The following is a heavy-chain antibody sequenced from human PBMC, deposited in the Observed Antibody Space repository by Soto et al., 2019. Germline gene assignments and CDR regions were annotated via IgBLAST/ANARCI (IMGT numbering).Heavy chain of an antibody. CDR3: TTLGEWGSYSGY. CDR1: GFKFSAFP. CDR2: MRSEVKDYAT. J-gene: IGHJ4*02. D-gene: IGHD3-16*01. V-gene: IGHV3-73*02. Sequence: EVQLVESGGGLVQPGGSLKLSCAASGFKFSAFPVHWVRQASGKGLEWVGCMRSEVKDYATGYAESVKGRFTISRDDSKNTAYLQMNSLKTDDTAVYYCTTLGEWGSYSGYWGLGTLVTVSS.